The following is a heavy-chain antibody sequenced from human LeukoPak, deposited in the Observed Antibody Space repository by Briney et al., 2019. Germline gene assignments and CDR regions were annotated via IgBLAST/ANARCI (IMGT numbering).Heavy chain of an antibody. CDR3: ARWVGQQLVRFWGYYYYYGMDV. Sequence: ASVKVSCKVSGYTLTELSMHWVRQATGQGLEWMGWMNPNSGNTGYAQKFQGRVTMTRNTSISTAYMELSSLRSEDTAVYYCARWVGQQLVRFWGYYYYYGMDVWGQGTTVTVSS. V-gene: IGHV1-8*01. CDR1: GYTLTELS. D-gene: IGHD6-13*01. CDR2: MNPNSGNT. J-gene: IGHJ6*02.